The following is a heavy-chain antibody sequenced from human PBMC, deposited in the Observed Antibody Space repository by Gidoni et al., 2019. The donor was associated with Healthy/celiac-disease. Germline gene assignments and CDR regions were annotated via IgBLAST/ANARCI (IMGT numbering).Heavy chain of an antibody. CDR2: ISGSGGST. J-gene: IGHJ4*02. CDR3: AKDRDRDYYGSGIGYFDY. D-gene: IGHD3-10*01. CDR1: GFTFSSYA. V-gene: IGHV3-23*01. Sequence: EVQLLESGGGLVQPGGSLRLSCAASGFTFSSYAMSWVRQAPGKGLEWVSAISGSGGSTYYADSVKGRFTISRDNSKNTLYLQMNSLRAEDTAVYYCAKDRDRDYYGSGIGYFDYWGQGTLVTVSS.